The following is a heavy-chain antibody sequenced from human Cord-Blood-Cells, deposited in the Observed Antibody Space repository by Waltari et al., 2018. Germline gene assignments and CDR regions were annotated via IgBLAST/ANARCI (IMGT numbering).Heavy chain of an antibody. V-gene: IGHV4-34*01. Sequence: QVQLQQWGAGLLKPSETLSLTRAVYGGSFSGYYWSWIRQPPGKGLEWIGEINHSGSTNYNPSLKSRVTISVDTSKNQFSLKLSSVTAADTAVYYCATAFPGIAAAGTEYFQHWGQGTLVTVSS. CDR2: INHSGST. J-gene: IGHJ1*01. D-gene: IGHD6-13*01. CDR3: ATAFPGIAAAGTEYFQH. CDR1: GGSFSGYY.